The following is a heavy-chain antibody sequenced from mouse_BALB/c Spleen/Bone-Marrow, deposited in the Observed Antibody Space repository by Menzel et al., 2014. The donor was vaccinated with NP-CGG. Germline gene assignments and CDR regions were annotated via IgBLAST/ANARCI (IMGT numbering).Heavy chain of an antibody. V-gene: IGHV1-5*01. J-gene: IGHJ2*01. CDR2: IYPGDSDT. Sequence: EVQLQQSGTVLARPGASVKMSCKASGYSFTSYWIHWVKQRPGQGLEWIGAIYPGDSDTSFNQKFKDKAKPTAVTSASTAYMELSNQKNEDSAVYYFTRRTASLDYWGQGTTLTVAS. CDR1: GYSFTSYW. D-gene: IGHD1-2*01. CDR3: TRRTASLDY.